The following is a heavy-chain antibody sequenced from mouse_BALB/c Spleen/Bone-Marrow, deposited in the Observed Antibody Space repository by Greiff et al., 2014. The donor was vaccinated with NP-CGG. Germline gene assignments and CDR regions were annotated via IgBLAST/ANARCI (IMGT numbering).Heavy chain of an antibody. Sequence: EVMLVESGGGLVKPGGSLKLSCAASGFTFSDSYMYWVRQTPEKRLEWVATISDGGSYIYYPDSVKGRFTISRDDAKNNLYLQMSSLKSEDTAMYYCTRDRRVQGYAMDYWGQGTSVTVSS. V-gene: IGHV5-4*02. CDR1: GFTFSDSY. CDR2: ISDGGSYI. CDR3: TRDRRVQGYAMDY. J-gene: IGHJ4*01. D-gene: IGHD2-14*01.